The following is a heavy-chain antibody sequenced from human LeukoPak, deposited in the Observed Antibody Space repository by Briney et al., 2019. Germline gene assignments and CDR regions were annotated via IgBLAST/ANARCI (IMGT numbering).Heavy chain of an antibody. CDR3: ARVIGWYVFGGDAFDI. D-gene: IGHD6-19*01. V-gene: IGHV4-34*01. J-gene: IGHJ3*02. CDR1: GGSLSGYY. CDR2: INHSGST. Sequence: SETRSLTCAVYGGSLSGYYWSWIRQPPGKGLEWIGEINHSGSTNYNPSLKSRVTISVDTSKNQFSLKLSSVTAADTAVYYCARVIGWYVFGGDAFDIWGQGTMVTVSS.